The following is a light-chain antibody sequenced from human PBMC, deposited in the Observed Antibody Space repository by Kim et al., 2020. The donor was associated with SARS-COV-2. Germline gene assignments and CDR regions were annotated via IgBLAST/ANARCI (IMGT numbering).Light chain of an antibody. Sequence: VVMTQSPVTLSVSPGERVTLSCRASQTVGTNLAWYQQQPGQAPRLLIYGASIKAAGIPDRFSGSGSGTEFTLTISSLQSEDFAIYYCLQCNDWTPEGAFGGGTKVDIK. CDR3: LQCNDWTPEGA. CDR1: QTVGTN. V-gene: IGKV3-15*01. CDR2: GAS. J-gene: IGKJ4*01.